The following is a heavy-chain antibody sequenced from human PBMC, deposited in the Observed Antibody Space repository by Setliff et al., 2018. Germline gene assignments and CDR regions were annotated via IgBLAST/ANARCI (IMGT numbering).Heavy chain of an antibody. CDR2: INPSGGST. CDR3: ASVSGPLTLDGPVDIVARGLDAFDI. V-gene: IGHV1-46*01. CDR1: GYTFTSYY. D-gene: IGHD5-12*01. Sequence: ASVKVSCKASGYTFTSYYMHWVRQAPGQGLEWMGIINPSGGSTSYAQKFQGRVTMTRDTSTSTVYMELSSLRSEDTAVYYCASVSGPLTLDGPVDIVARGLDAFDIWGQGTMVTVSS. J-gene: IGHJ3*02.